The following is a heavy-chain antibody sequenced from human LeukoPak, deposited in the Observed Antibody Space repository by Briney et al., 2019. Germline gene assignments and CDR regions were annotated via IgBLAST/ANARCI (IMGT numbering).Heavy chain of an antibody. J-gene: IGHJ6*03. CDR1: GGSISSGNYY. D-gene: IGHD3-9*01. V-gene: IGHV4-61*09. CDR3: ARYFHYYYMDV. Sequence: SETLSLTCTVSGGSISSGNYYWSWIRQPAGKGLEWIGHIYTSGSTNYNPSLKSRVTISVDTSKNQFSLKLSSVTAADTAVYYCARYFHYYYMDVWGKGTTVTVSS. CDR2: IYTSGST.